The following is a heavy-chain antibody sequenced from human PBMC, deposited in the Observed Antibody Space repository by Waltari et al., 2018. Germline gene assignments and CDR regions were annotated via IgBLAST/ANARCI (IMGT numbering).Heavy chain of an antibody. D-gene: IGHD3-3*01. CDR3: ARAQIYYDLNMDV. CDR2: TYFRSKWYN. V-gene: IGHV6-1*01. CDR1: GDSVSSNRLA. J-gene: IGHJ6*02. Sequence: QVQLQQSGPGLVKPSQSLSLTCAISGDSVSSNRLAWTWIRQSPSRGLEWLGRTYFRSKWYNDYAVSVKSRITINPDTSKNHFSLQLNSVTPEDTAVYYCARAQIYYDLNMDVWGQGTTVTVSS.